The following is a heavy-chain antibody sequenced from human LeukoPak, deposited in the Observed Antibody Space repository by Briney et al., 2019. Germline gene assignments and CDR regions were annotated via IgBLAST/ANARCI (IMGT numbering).Heavy chain of an antibody. CDR2: IWYDGSNK. D-gene: IGHD3-10*02. J-gene: IGHJ3*02. CDR1: GFTFSSYG. V-gene: IGHV3-33*01. CDR3: ARDRAVTKFGGSSDAFDI. Sequence: GGSLRLSCAASGFTFSSYGMHWVRQAPGKGLEWVAVIWYDGSNKYYADSVKGRFTISRDNSKNTLYLQMNSMRAEDTAVYYCARDRAVTKFGGSSDAFDIWGQGTMVTVSS.